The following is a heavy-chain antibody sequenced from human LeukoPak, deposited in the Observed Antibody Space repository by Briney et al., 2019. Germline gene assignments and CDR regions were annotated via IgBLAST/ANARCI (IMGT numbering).Heavy chain of an antibody. D-gene: IGHD5-12*01. Sequence: ASVKVSYKPSGYTFTSYDVNWVRQASGQGLEWVGWMNRNSGNTGYAQKFQGRVTMTSNTSISTAYMELSSLRSEDTAVYYCASLYGGYDGYYFDYWGQGTLVTVSS. V-gene: IGHV1-8*01. CDR2: MNRNSGNT. CDR1: GYTFTSYD. J-gene: IGHJ4*02. CDR3: ASLYGGYDGYYFDY.